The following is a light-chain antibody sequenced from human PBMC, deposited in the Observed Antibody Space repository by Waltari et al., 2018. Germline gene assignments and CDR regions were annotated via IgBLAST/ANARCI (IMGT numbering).Light chain of an antibody. CDR2: EVT. J-gene: IGLJ2*01. CDR3: SSYAGSNNLV. V-gene: IGLV2-8*01. Sequence: QSALTQPPSASGSPGQSVTLSCTGPSSDVGAYVYWYQQHPGKAPKLMISEVTKRPSGVPDRFSGSKSGNTASLTVSGLQAEDEADYYCSSYAGSNNLVFGGGTKLTVL. CDR1: SSDVGAY.